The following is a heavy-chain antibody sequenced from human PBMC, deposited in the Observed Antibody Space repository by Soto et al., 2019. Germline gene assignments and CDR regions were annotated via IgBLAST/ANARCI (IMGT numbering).Heavy chain of an antibody. CDR1: GASTRSGGYY. CDR3: ARIEMASIK. V-gene: IGHV4-31*03. Sequence: SETLSLTCSVSGASTRSGGYYWSWLRQSPGKGLEWIGHIYYTGSTFYSPSLKSRLTISLDTSKNQFSLDLRSVTAADTAMYYCARIEMASIKWGRGTLVTVSS. J-gene: IGHJ4*02. CDR2: IYYTGST.